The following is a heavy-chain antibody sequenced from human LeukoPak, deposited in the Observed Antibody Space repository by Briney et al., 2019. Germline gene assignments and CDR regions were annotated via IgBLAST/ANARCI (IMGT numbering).Heavy chain of an antibody. CDR2: ISGSGGSI. CDR3: AKDAAVIVGAKGPFDY. Sequence: GGSLRLSCAASGFTFSSNAMSWVRQAPGKGLEWVSTISGSGGSIYYADSVKGRFTISRDNAKNSLYLQMNSLRAEDTALYYCAKDAAVIVGAKGPFDYWGLGTLVTVSS. D-gene: IGHD1-26*01. J-gene: IGHJ4*02. CDR1: GFTFSSNA. V-gene: IGHV3-23*01.